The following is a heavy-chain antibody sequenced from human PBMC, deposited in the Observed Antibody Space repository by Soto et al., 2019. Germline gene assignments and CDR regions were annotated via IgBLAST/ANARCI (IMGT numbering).Heavy chain of an antibody. CDR1: GGTFSTYS. D-gene: IGHD6-19*01. V-gene: IGHV1-69*02. J-gene: IGHJ3*02. Sequence: QVQLVQSGAEVKKPGSAVKVSCKDSGGTFSTYSMFWVRQAPGQGLEWMGRIIPMLGIANYAQKFQGRVTITADKSTGTAYMELSSLSSEDTALYSCTIGSWSCEVFAIWGQGTMVTVSS. CDR2: IIPMLGIA. CDR3: TIGSWSCEVFAI.